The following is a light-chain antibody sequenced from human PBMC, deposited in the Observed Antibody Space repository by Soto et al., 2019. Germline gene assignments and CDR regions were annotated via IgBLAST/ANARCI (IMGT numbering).Light chain of an antibody. V-gene: IGKV3-15*01. CDR3: QQYNKWPLT. CDR1: QSVSSN. J-gene: IGKJ1*01. CDR2: GAS. Sequence: IMMTQSPATLSVSPGERATLSCRASQSVSSNLAWYQQKPGQAPRLLIYGASTRATGIPVRFSGSASGTEFTLTISSLQSEDFTVYYCQQYNKWPLTFGQGTKVDIK.